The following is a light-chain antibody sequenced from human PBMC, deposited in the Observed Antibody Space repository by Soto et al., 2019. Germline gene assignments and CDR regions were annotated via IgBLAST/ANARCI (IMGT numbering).Light chain of an antibody. CDR3: SSYTSSSTVV. J-gene: IGLJ2*01. CDR1: SSDVGGYNY. Sequence: QSALTQPASVSGSPGQSITISCTGTSSDVGGYNYVSWYQQHPGKAPKLMIYDVSNRPSGVSNRFSGSKSSNTASLTISGLQAEDEADYYCSSYTSSSTVVFAGGTQLTVL. CDR2: DVS. V-gene: IGLV2-14*01.